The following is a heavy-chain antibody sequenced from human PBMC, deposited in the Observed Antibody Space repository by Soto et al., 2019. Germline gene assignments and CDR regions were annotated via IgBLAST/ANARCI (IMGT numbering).Heavy chain of an antibody. D-gene: IGHD1-26*01. CDR2: ISGSGGAT. Sequence: GGSLILSWAASGFGLSSYALSWVRPAPGKGLEWVSVISGSGGATYYADSVKGRFTISRDNSKNTLYLQMNSVRAEDTAVYYCAKSTWDDLPPSFWGQGTPVTVSA. J-gene: IGHJ4*02. CDR1: GFGLSSYA. CDR3: AKSTWDDLPPSF. V-gene: IGHV3-23*01.